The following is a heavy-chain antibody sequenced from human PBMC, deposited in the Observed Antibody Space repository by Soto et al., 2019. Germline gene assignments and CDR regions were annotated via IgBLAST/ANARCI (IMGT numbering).Heavy chain of an antibody. Sequence: QVQLVESGGGVVQPGTSLRVSCGASGFTFSAYVMHWVRQAPGKGLEWVAAISYDGNSEYYAASVKGRFTVSRDNSKNTVFLQMNTLRVEDTAVYYCARGIIPAVEYWGQGTLVTVSS. CDR2: ISYDGNSE. CDR1: GFTFSAYV. J-gene: IGHJ4*02. CDR3: ARGIIPAVEY. D-gene: IGHD3-3*01. V-gene: IGHV3-30-3*01.